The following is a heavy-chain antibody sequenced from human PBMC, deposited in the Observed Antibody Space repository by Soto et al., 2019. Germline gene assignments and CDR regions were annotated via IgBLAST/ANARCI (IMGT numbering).Heavy chain of an antibody. V-gene: IGHV3-21*01. Sequence: GGSLRLSCAASGFTFSSYSMNWVRQAPGKGLEWVSSISSSSSYIYYADSVKGRFTISRDNAKNSLYLQMNSLRAEDTAVYYCARDTGNTASGIYFDYWGQGTLVTVSS. CDR1: GFTFSSYS. CDR3: ARDTGNTASGIYFDY. D-gene: IGHD3-10*01. J-gene: IGHJ4*02. CDR2: ISSSSSYI.